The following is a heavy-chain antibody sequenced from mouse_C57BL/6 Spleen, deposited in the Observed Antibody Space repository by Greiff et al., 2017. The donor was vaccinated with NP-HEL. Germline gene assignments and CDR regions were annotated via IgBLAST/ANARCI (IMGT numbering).Heavy chain of an antibody. Sequence: VQLQQPGAELVKPGASVKLSCKASGYTFTSYWMHWVKQRPGRGLEWIGRFDPNSGGTKYNEKFKSKATLTVDKPSSTAYMQLSSLTSEDSAVYYCARYDYDAMDYWGQGTSVTVSS. CDR2: FDPNSGGT. CDR1: GYTFTSYW. J-gene: IGHJ4*01. V-gene: IGHV1-72*01. CDR3: ARYDYDAMDY.